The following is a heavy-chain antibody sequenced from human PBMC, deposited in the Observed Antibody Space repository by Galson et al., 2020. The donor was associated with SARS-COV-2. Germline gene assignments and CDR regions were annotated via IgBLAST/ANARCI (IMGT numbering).Heavy chain of an antibody. D-gene: IGHD3-16*01. CDR1: GFTFSSYW. J-gene: IGHJ4*02. CDR2: IYSEGSST. CDR3: ARGDMGNDSFDY. Sequence: GGTLRLSCAVSGFTFSSYWMHWVRQAPGKGLVWVSRIYSEGSSTSYADSVKGRFTISGDNAKNTLYLQMNSMRAEDTAVYYWARGDMGNDSFDYWGQGTLVTVSS. V-gene: IGHV3-74*01.